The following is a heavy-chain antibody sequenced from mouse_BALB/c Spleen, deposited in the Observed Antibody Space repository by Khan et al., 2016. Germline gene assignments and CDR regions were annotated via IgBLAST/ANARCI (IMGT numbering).Heavy chain of an antibody. J-gene: IGHJ3*01. Sequence: QVQLQQSGAELVRPGSSVKISCKASGYAFSSYWMNWVKQRPGQGLEWIGQIYPGDGDIYYNGKFKGKVTLTADKSSSTAYMQLSSLTSDDSAVYFWARGTPLVNWGQGTLVTVSA. CDR3: ARGTPLVN. CDR2: IYPGDGDI. CDR1: GYAFSSYW. D-gene: IGHD2-14*01. V-gene: IGHV1-80*01.